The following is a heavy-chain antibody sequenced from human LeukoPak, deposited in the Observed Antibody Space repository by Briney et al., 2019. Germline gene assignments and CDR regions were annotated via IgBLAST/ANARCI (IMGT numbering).Heavy chain of an antibody. Sequence: PGGSLRLSCAASGFTFDDYAMHWVRQAPGKGLEWVSGISWNSGSIGYADSVKGRFTISRDNAKNSLYLQLNSLRAEDTALYYCAKEGEWLRAPFDYWGQGTLVTVSS. V-gene: IGHV3-9*01. CDR2: ISWNSGSI. CDR3: AKEGEWLRAPFDY. J-gene: IGHJ4*02. D-gene: IGHD5-12*01. CDR1: GFTFDDYA.